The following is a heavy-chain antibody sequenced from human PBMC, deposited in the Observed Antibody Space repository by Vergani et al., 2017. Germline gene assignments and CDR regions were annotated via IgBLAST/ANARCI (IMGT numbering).Heavy chain of an antibody. CDR1: GGSISSYY. CDR2: IYYSGST. J-gene: IGHJ3*02. Sequence: QVQLQESGPGLVKPSETLSLTCTVSGGSISSYYWSWIRQPPGKGLEWIGYIYYSGSTNYNPSLKSRVTISVDTSKNQFSLKLSSVTAADTAVYYCARYNPRRSGFDIWGQGTMVTVSS. D-gene: IGHD1-14*01. CDR3: ARYNPRRSGFDI. V-gene: IGHV4-59*12.